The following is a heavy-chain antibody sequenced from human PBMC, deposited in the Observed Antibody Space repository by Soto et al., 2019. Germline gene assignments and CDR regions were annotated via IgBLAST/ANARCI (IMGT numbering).Heavy chain of an antibody. CDR1: GGTFSSYA. D-gene: IGHD3-22*01. J-gene: IGHJ3*02. V-gene: IGHV1-18*01. CDR3: ARWGLAIYDSVLERAPPDAFDI. Sequence: ASVKVSCKASGGTFSSYAISWVRQAPGQGLEWMGGISAYNGTTNYAQKLQGRVTMTTDTSTNTAYMELRSLRSDDTAVYYCARWGLAIYDSVLERAPPDAFDIWGQGTMVTVSS. CDR2: ISAYNGTT.